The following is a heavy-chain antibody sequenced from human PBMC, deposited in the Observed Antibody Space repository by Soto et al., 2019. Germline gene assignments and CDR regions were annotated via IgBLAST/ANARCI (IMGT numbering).Heavy chain of an antibody. Sequence: QVHLVQSGAEVKKPGASVKVSCKGSGYGFTTYGITWVRQAPGQGLEWMAWISAHNGNTNYAQKLQGRVTVTRDTSTSTAYMERRSLRSDDTAVYYCARGRYGDYGGQGSLVPVSS. D-gene: IGHD1-1*01. J-gene: IGHJ4*02. CDR2: ISAHNGNT. CDR1: GYGFTTYG. CDR3: ARGRYGDY. V-gene: IGHV1-18*01.